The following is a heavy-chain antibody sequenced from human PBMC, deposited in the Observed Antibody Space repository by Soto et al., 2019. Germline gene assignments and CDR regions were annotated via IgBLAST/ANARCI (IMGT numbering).Heavy chain of an antibody. CDR1: GYTFTSYA. V-gene: IGHV1-3*01. D-gene: IGHD1-26*01. CDR3: ARGGGGLSGSYYFLY. J-gene: IGHJ4*02. Sequence: ASVKVSCKASGYTFTSYAMHWVRQAPGQRLEWMGWINAGNGNTKYSQKFQGRVTITRDTSASTAYMELSSLRSEDTAVYYCARGGGGLSGSYYFLYWGQGTLVTVSS. CDR2: INAGNGNT.